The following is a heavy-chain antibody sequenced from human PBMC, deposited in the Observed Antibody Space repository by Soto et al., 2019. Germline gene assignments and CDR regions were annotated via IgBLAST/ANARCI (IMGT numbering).Heavy chain of an antibody. CDR2: INHSGST. D-gene: IGHD6-19*01. CDR3: ARGLYATARQWLVALDY. Sequence: LPATLSLTCTVSGGSISSYYWSWIRQPPGKGLEWIGEINHSGSTNYNPSLKSRVTISVDTSKNQFSLKLSSVTAADTAVYYCARGLYATARQWLVALDYWGQGTLVTVSS. V-gene: IGHV4-34*01. J-gene: IGHJ4*02. CDR1: GGSISSYY.